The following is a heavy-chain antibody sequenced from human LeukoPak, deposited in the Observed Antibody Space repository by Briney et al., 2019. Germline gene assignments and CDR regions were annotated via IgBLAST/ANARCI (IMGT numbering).Heavy chain of an antibody. CDR2: INPNSGGT. Sequence: ASVKVSCKASGYTFTGYYMHWVRQAPGQGLEWMGRINPNSGGTNYAQKFQGRVIMTRDTSISTAYMELSRLRSDDTAVYYCAREDSFGIHFDYWGQGTLVTVSS. CDR1: GYTFTGYY. CDR3: AREDSFGIHFDY. D-gene: IGHD3-10*01. V-gene: IGHV1-2*06. J-gene: IGHJ4*02.